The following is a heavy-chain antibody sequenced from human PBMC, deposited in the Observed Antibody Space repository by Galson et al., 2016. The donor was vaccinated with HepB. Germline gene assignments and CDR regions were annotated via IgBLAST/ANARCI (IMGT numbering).Heavy chain of an antibody. CDR1: GFTFSSYA. CDR3: AKGHAANPGAPRVDY. J-gene: IGHJ4*02. Sequence: SLRLSCAASGFTFSSYAMTWVRQAPGEGLEWVSSISGSGSTYYADSVKGRFTISSDNSKNTLYLQMNSLRVEDTAVFYCAKGHAANPGAPRVDYWGRGTLVTVSS. CDR2: ISGSGST. V-gene: IGHV3-23*01. D-gene: IGHD1-26*01.